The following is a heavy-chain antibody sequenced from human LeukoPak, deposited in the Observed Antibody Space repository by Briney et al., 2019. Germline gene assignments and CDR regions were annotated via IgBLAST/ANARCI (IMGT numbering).Heavy chain of an antibody. D-gene: IGHD4-11*01. V-gene: IGHV4-61*02. CDR3: ARHYRTVAYFDY. J-gene: IGHJ4*02. Sequence: SETLSLTCTVSGGSINSGSHYWTWIRQPAGKGLEYIGRVYSSGSTDSNPSLRSRLTMSVDLSKNQLSLKLSSVTAADTAVYYCARHYRTVAYFDYWGQGTLVTVSS. CDR1: GGSINSGSHY. CDR2: VYSSGST.